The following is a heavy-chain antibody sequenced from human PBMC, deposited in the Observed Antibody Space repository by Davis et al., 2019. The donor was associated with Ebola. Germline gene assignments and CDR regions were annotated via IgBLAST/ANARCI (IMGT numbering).Heavy chain of an antibody. CDR3: ARLRPAAGTIDY. CDR1: GGSISSSSYY. D-gene: IGHD6-13*01. Sequence: MPSETLSLTCTVPGGSISSSSYYWGWIRQPPGKGLEWIGSIYYSGSTYYNPSLKSRVTISVDTSKNQFSLKLSSVTAADTAVYYCARLRPAAGTIDYWGQGTLVTVSS. V-gene: IGHV4-39*01. CDR2: IYYSGST. J-gene: IGHJ4*02.